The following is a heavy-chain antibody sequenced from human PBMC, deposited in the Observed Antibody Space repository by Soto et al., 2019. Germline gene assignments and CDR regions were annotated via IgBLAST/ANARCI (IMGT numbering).Heavy chain of an antibody. D-gene: IGHD4-17*01. V-gene: IGHV4-34*01. J-gene: IGHJ2*01. CDR1: GGSFSGYY. CDR2: INHSGST. CDR3: ATHLKTTVTAYWYFDL. Sequence: QVHLQQWGAGLLKPSETLSLTCAVYGGSFSGYYWSWIRQPPGKGLEWIGEINHSGSTNSNPSLKSPVCISVDTSKKQSSLKPRSVPAADPAVYDRATHLKTTVTAYWYFDLWGRGTLVNVSS.